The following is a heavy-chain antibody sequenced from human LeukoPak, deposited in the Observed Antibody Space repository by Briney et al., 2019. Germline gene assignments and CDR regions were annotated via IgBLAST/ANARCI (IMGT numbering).Heavy chain of an antibody. Sequence: SETLSLTCAVYGGSFSGYYWSWIRQPPGKGLEWIGEINHSGSTNYNPSLKSRVTISVDTSKNQFSLKLSSVTAADAAVYYCARGIVDIVATIPISPPYYFDYWGQGTLVTVSS. CDR2: INHSGST. D-gene: IGHD5-12*01. CDR1: GGSFSGYY. V-gene: IGHV4-34*01. J-gene: IGHJ4*02. CDR3: ARGIVDIVATIPISPPYYFDY.